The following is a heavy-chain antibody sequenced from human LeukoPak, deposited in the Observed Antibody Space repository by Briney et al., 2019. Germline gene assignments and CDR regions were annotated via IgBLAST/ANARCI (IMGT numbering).Heavy chain of an antibody. V-gene: IGHV3-33*01. CDR2: IWYDGSNK. Sequence: GGSLRLSCAASGFTFSSYGMHWVRQAPGKGLEWVAVIWYDGSNKYYADSVKGRFTVSRDNSKNTLYLQMNSLRAEDTAVYYCARGWELLYWYGMDVWGQGTTVTVSS. J-gene: IGHJ6*02. D-gene: IGHD1-26*01. CDR3: ARGWELLYWYGMDV. CDR1: GFTFSSYG.